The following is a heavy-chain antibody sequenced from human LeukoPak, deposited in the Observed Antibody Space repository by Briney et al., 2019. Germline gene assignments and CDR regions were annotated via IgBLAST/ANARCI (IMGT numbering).Heavy chain of an antibody. Sequence: GGSLRLSCVASGFTFSTYWMTWVRQVPGKGLEWVANIKHDGSETHYAASVKGRFTISRDNAKKSLYLQMNSLRAEDTAVYYCARRGERGYYFDYWGQGTLVTVSS. CDR3: ARRGERGYYFDY. V-gene: IGHV3-7*01. J-gene: IGHJ4*02. D-gene: IGHD1-26*01. CDR1: GFTFSTYW. CDR2: IKHDGSET.